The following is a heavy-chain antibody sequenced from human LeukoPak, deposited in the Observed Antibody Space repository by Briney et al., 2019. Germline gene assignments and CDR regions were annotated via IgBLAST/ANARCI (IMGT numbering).Heavy chain of an antibody. Sequence: GGSLRLSCAASGFTFSSYGMHWVRQAPGRGLEWVAFIRYDGSNKYYADSVKGRFTISRDNSKNTLYLQMNSLRAEDTAVYYGAKDALTVTTPYYFDYWGQGTLVTVSS. CDR1: GFTFSSYG. V-gene: IGHV3-30*02. J-gene: IGHJ4*02. CDR2: IRYDGSNK. CDR3: AKDALTVTTPYYFDY. D-gene: IGHD4-17*01.